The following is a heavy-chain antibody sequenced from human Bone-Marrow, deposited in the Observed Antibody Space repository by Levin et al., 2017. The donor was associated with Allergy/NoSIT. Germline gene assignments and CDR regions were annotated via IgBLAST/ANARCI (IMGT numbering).Heavy chain of an antibody. CDR2: ISFDGSIY. Sequence: GESLKISCAASGFTFSTYAMHWVRQAPGRGLSWVAVISFDGSIYYYSDSVKGRFTVSRDNSKNTLFLQLTSLKIEDTAVYYCANNLRGSNSGMDIWSQGTSVIVSS. J-gene: IGHJ6*02. V-gene: IGHV3-30-3*01. CDR3: ANNLRGSNSGMDI. CDR1: GFTFSTYA. D-gene: IGHD1-1*01.